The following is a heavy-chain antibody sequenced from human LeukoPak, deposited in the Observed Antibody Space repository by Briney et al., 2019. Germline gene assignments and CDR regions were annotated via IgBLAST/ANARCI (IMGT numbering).Heavy chain of an antibody. Sequence: ASVKVSCKASGYTFTVYYMHWVRQAPGQGLEWMGWINPNSGGTNYAQKFQGRVTMTRDTSISTAYMELSRLRSDDTAVYYCATLRYCSSTSCPAANNWFDPWGQGTLVTVSS. CDR1: GYTFTVYY. V-gene: IGHV1-2*02. CDR2: INPNSGGT. D-gene: IGHD2-2*01. CDR3: ATLRYCSSTSCPAANNWFDP. J-gene: IGHJ5*02.